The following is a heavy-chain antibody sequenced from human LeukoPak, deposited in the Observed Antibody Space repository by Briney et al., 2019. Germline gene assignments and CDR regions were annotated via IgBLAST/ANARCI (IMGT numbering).Heavy chain of an antibody. CDR2: ISAYNGNT. Sequence: ASVKVSCKASGYTFTSYGISWVRQAPGQGLEWMGWISAYNGNTNYAQKLQGRVTMTTDTSTSTAYMELRSLGSDDTAVYYCARGLMSGSSGYYHYWGQGTLVTVSS. D-gene: IGHD3-22*01. CDR1: GYTFTSYG. V-gene: IGHV1-18*01. J-gene: IGHJ4*02. CDR3: ARGLMSGSSGYYHY.